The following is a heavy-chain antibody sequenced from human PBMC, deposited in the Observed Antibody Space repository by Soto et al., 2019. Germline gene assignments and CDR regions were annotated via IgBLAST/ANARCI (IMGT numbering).Heavy chain of an antibody. J-gene: IGHJ4*02. CDR1: GFTFGSYW. V-gene: IGHV3-74*01. Sequence: EVQLVESGGGLVQPGGSLRLSCAASGFTFGSYWMHWVRQAPGKGLVWVSRINSDGSSTTYADSVKGRFTISRDNAKNPVYLQMNSLRAEDTAVYYCASKHSSRAFDYWGQGTLVTVSS. CDR2: INSDGSST. D-gene: IGHD6-13*01. CDR3: ASKHSSRAFDY.